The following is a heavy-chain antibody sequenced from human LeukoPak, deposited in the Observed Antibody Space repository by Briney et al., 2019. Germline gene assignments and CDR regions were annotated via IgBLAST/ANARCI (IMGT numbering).Heavy chain of an antibody. V-gene: IGHV3-7*01. Sequence: GGSLRLSCAASGFTFSSYWMSWVRQAPGKGLEWVANIKQDGSEKYYVDSVKGRLTISRDNAKNMLYLQINSLSVEDTAIYYCARGGKLEPTAMASWGQGSLVVVSS. CDR1: GFTFSSYW. CDR3: ARGGKLEPTAMAS. J-gene: IGHJ5*02. D-gene: IGHD5-18*01. CDR2: IKQDGSEK.